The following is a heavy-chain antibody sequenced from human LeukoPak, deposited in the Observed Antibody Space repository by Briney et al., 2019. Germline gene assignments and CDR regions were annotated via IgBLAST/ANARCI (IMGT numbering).Heavy chain of an antibody. V-gene: IGHV3-21*06. D-gene: IGHD3-22*01. J-gene: IGHJ4*02. CDR3: AKHSHDGSAPYYEVQLDY. CDR1: GFTFSAFS. CDR2: ISSNGHYV. Sequence: RSLRLSCAASGFTFSAFSMNWVRQAPGKKVEWVSLISSNGHYVYYADSVKGRLTISRDNAKNSLYLHMNSLRAEDTAVYYCAKHSHDGSAPYYEVQLDYWGQGTLVTVSS.